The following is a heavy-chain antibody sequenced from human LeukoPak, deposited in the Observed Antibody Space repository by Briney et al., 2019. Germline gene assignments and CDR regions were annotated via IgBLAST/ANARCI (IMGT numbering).Heavy chain of an antibody. CDR2: IHNSGST. V-gene: IGHV4-34*01. Sequence: SQTLSLTSAVYGGSPSGYYWSWIRHPPGKVLEWIGEIHNSGSTNYNPSLKSRVTIPVDTSKNQFSLKLRSATAADTAVYYCARDGSGSPVPIHWFDPWGQETLVTVSP. D-gene: IGHD3-10*01. CDR1: GGSPSGYY. J-gene: IGHJ5*02. CDR3: ARDGSGSPVPIHWFDP.